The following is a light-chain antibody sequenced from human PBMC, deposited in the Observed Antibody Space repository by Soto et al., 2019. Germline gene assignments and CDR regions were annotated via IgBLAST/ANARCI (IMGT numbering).Light chain of an antibody. V-gene: IGLV2-14*03. CDR1: RMDIGGYNY. Sequence: GLPNPASGLGLPGRSSPIPSTETRMDIGGYNYVSWYQQHPGKGPKLMIYDVSSRPSGVSHRFSGSKSGDTASLTISGLQAEDEADYYCSSYTSSSTVVFGGGTKVTVL. CDR3: SSYTSSSTVV. CDR2: DVS. J-gene: IGLJ2*01.